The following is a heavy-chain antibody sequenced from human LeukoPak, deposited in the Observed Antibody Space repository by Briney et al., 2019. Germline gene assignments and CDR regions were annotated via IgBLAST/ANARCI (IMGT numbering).Heavy chain of an antibody. V-gene: IGHV3-11*06. Sequence: GGSLRLSCAASGFTFSDYSMSCIRQAPGKGLEWVSYISSSSSYTDYADSVKGRFTISRDNAKNSLHLEMNSLRAEDTAVYYCGRGGDGEYVFDYWGQGTLVTVSS. J-gene: IGHJ4*02. CDR3: GRGGDGEYVFDY. CDR2: ISSSSSYT. D-gene: IGHD4-17*01. CDR1: GFTFSDYS.